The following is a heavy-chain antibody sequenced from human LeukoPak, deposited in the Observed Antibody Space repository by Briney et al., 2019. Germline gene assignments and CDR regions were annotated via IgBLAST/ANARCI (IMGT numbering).Heavy chain of an antibody. CDR2: ISAYNGNT. V-gene: IGHV1-18*01. D-gene: IGHD3-3*01. J-gene: IGHJ4*02. CDR3: AGDSPSLRFLEWLYENRPLDY. CDR1: GYTFTSYG. Sequence: ASVKVSCKASGYTFTSYGISWVRQAPGQGLEWMGWISAYNGNTNYAQKLQGRVTMTTDTSTSTAYMELRSLRSDDTAVYYCAGDSPSLRFLEWLYENRPLDYWGQGTLVTVSS.